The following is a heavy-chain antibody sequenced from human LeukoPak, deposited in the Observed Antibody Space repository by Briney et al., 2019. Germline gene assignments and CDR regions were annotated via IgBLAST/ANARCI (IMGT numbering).Heavy chain of an antibody. Sequence: GGSLRLSCAASGFTFSSYGMHWVRQAPGKGLEWVAVISYDGSNKYYADSVKGRFTISRDNSKNTLSLQMNSQRAEGTAVYYCAKDPDYGGNPYYFDYWGQGTLVTVSS. CDR1: GFTFSSYG. D-gene: IGHD4-23*01. V-gene: IGHV3-30*18. CDR3: AKDPDYGGNPYYFDY. J-gene: IGHJ4*02. CDR2: ISYDGSNK.